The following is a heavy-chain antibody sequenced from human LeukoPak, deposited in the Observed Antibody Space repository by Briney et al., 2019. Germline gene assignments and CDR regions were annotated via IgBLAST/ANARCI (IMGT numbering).Heavy chain of an antibody. J-gene: IGHJ4*02. Sequence: ASVKVSCKASGYTFTGYYMHWVRQAPGQGLEWMGWINPNSGGTNYTQKFQGRVTMTRDTSISTAYMELSRLRSDDTAVYYCARGRIVVVPAAGGNNDYWAQGTLVTVSS. CDR2: INPNSGGT. D-gene: IGHD2-2*01. V-gene: IGHV1-2*02. CDR1: GYTFTGYY. CDR3: ARGRIVVVPAAGGNNDY.